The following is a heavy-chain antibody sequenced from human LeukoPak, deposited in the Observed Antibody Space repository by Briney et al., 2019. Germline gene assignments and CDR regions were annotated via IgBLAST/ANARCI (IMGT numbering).Heavy chain of an antibody. Sequence: GGSLRLSCAASGFTFSSYEMICVSHAPGQGLECVSYISSSGSTIYYAYSVKGRFTISRDNSKNTLYLQMNSLRAEDTAVYYCANLPRSLLWFGELAYWGQGTLVTVSS. D-gene: IGHD3-10*01. J-gene: IGHJ4*02. CDR3: ANLPRSLLWFGELAY. CDR1: GFTFSSYE. V-gene: IGHV3-48*03. CDR2: ISSSGSTI.